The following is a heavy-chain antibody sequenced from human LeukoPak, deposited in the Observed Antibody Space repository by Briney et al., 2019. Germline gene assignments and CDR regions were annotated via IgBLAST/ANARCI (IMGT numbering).Heavy chain of an antibody. Sequence: GGSLRLSCAASGFTVSSNYMSWVRQAPGKGLEWVSVIYSGGSTYYADSVKGRFTISRDNSKDTLYLQTNSLRAEDTAVYYCARDLYLSNWGQGTLVTVSS. CDR2: IYSGGST. CDR1: GFTVSSNY. CDR3: ARDLYLSN. V-gene: IGHV3-66*01. D-gene: IGHD2/OR15-2a*01. J-gene: IGHJ4*02.